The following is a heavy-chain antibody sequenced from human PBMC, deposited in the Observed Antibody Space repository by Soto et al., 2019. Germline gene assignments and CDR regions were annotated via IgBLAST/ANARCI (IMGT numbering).Heavy chain of an antibody. Sequence: EVQLVESGGSLVQPGGSLRLSCAASGFTFSSYDMHWVRQATGKGLEWVSAIGTAGDTYYPGSVKGRFTISRENAKNSLYLQMNSLRAGDTAVHYCARAVAGGSDFDYWGQGTLVTVSS. CDR3: ARAVAGGSDFDY. CDR1: GFTFSSYD. D-gene: IGHD6-19*01. CDR2: IGTAGDT. J-gene: IGHJ4*02. V-gene: IGHV3-13*01.